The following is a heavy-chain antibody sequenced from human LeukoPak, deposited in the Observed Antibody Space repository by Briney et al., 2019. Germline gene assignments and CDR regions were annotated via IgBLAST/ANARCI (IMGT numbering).Heavy chain of an antibody. V-gene: IGHV3-9*01. J-gene: IGHJ4*02. CDR2: ISWNSGSI. Sequence: PGGSLRLSCAASGFPFDDYAMHWVREAPGKGLEWVSGISWNSGSIGYADSVKGRFTISRDNAKNSLYLQMNSLRAEDTALYYCAKGPMVRGVPYYFDYWGQGTLVTVSS. CDR1: GFPFDDYA. CDR3: AKGPMVRGVPYYFDY. D-gene: IGHD3-10*01.